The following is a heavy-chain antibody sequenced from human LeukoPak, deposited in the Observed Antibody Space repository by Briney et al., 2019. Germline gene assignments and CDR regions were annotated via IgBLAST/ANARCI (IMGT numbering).Heavy chain of an antibody. CDR2: TNHSGST. V-gene: IGHV4-34*01. CDR1: GGSFSGYY. J-gene: IGHJ4*02. CDR3: ARDETSYYYDSSGYYRY. D-gene: IGHD3-22*01. Sequence: PSETLSLTCAVYGGSFSGYYWSWIRQPPGKGLEWIGETNHSGSTNYNPSLKSRVTISVDTSKNQFSLKLSSVTAADTAVYYCARDETSYYYDSSGYYRYWGQGTLDTVSS.